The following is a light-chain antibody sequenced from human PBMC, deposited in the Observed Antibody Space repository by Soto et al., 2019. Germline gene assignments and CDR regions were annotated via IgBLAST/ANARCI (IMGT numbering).Light chain of an antibody. CDR1: SSNIGAGFD. CDR3: QSYDSSLSGVI. V-gene: IGLV1-40*01. CDR2: VNN. J-gene: IGLJ2*01. Sequence: QAVLTQPPSVSGAPGQRVTISCTGSSSNIGAGFDVHWYQHLPGTAPKVLIYVNNNRPSGVPDRFSGSQSGTSASLAITGLQAEDEADYYCQSYDSSLSGVIFGGGTKLTVL.